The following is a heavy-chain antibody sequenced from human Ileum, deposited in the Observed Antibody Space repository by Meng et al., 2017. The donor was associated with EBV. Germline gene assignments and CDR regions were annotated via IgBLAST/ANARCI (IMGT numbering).Heavy chain of an antibody. D-gene: IGHD3-10*01. CDR1: GYRFTAFG. J-gene: IGHJ4*02. Sequence: QVQLVQSGAEVKKPGASVKVSCTASGYRFTAFGISWVRQAPGQGPEWMGWITTYNGDTKYAQKFQGRVTMTRETSTNTAYMELTSLRSDDTAVYYCARTYYGSYGFDYWGQGTLVTVSS. CDR2: ITTYNGDT. CDR3: ARTYYGSYGFDY. V-gene: IGHV1-18*01.